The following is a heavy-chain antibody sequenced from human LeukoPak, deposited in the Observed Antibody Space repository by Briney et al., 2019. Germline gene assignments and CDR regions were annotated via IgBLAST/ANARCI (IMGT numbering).Heavy chain of an antibody. V-gene: IGHV3-7*03. D-gene: IGHD6-19*01. CDR1: GFTFSSYA. J-gene: IGHJ4*02. CDR2: IKQDGSVR. Sequence: GGSLRLSCVASGFTFSSYAMSWVRQAPGKGLEWVASIKQDGSVRYYVDSVKGRFTISRDNAKNSLYLQTNSLRAEDTAVYYCAREMWQWRYWGQGTLVTVSS. CDR3: AREMWQWRY.